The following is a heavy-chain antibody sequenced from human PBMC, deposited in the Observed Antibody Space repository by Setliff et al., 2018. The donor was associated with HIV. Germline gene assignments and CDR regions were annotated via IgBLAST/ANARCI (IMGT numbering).Heavy chain of an antibody. D-gene: IGHD3-9*01. CDR1: GFIFTNAW. V-gene: IGHV3-15*05. CDR2: IKSKSDGGTT. CDR3: VGHYYDPLTGYYAWFFDV. J-gene: IGHJ2*01. Sequence: PGGSLRLSCETSGFIFTNAWMSWVRQSPRKGLEWLARIKSKSDGGTTSYAAPVKDRFTISRDDSRNTLYLQMNSMKSDDTATYYCVGHYYDPLTGYYAWFFDVWGRGTLVTVSS.